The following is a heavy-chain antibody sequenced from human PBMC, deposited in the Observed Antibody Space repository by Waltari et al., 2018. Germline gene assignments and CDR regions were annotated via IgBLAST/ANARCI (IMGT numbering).Heavy chain of an antibody. CDR2: MCGSGGIT. Sequence: EVQLLESGGGLVQPGGSLRLSCAASGFTFSSYAMSWVRQAPGKGLEWVSAMCGSGGITYYADSVKGRFTISRDNSKNTLYLQRNSLRAEDTAVYYCAKGATVTTSPFFNYYYYMDVWGQGTTVTVSS. CDR3: AKGATVTTSPFFNYYYYMDV. V-gene: IGHV3-23*01. D-gene: IGHD4-17*01. J-gene: IGHJ6*03. CDR1: GFTFSSYA.